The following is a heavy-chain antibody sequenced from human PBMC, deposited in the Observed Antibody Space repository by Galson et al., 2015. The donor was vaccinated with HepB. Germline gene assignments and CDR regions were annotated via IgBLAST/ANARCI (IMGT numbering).Heavy chain of an antibody. D-gene: IGHD3-10*01. CDR3: VRDRFYFGSGIFGY. V-gene: IGHV3-7*03. J-gene: IGHJ4*02. CDR2: IKQDGSEK. CDR1: GFTFSSYW. Sequence: SLRLSCAAPGFTFSSYWMNWVRQAPGKGLEWVANIKQDGSEKYYVDSVKGRFTISRDNAKNSLYLQMNSLRAEDTAVYYCVRDRFYFGSGIFGYWGQGTLVTVSS.